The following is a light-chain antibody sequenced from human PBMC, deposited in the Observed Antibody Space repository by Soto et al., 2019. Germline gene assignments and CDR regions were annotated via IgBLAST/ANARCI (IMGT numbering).Light chain of an antibody. CDR3: SSYTTSNTRQIV. CDR2: DVT. J-gene: IGLJ1*01. Sequence: QSALTPPPSMSGSPGQSVTISCSGTRSDVGSYNYVSWYQHHPDKAPKLIIYDVTNRPSGVSNPFSGSKSGNTASLTISGLQPEDEADYYCSSYTTSNTRQIVFGTGTKVTVL. CDR1: RSDVGSYNY. V-gene: IGLV2-14*03.